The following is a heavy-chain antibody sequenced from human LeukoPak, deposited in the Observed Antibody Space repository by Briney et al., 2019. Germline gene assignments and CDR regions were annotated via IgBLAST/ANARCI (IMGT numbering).Heavy chain of an antibody. V-gene: IGHV1-69*13. D-gene: IGHD2-2*02. CDR2: IIPVFGTS. CDR1: GGTFSSYA. Sequence: SVTVSCKASGGTFSSYAISWVRQAPGQGLEWMGGIIPVFGTSNYAQKFQGRVTITADESTRTAYMELSSLRSGDTAVYYCARGTGGRYCSTTSCYMGGWFDPWGQGTLVTVSS. CDR3: ARGTGGRYCSTTSCYMGGWFDP. J-gene: IGHJ5*02.